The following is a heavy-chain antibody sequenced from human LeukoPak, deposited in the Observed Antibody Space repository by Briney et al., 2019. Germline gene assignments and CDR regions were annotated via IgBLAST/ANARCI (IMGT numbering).Heavy chain of an antibody. CDR1: GYIFCSYG. CDR2: ISGYDGVT. Sequence: ASVTVSCKASGYIFCSYGMNWVRQAPGQGLEWVGWISGYDGVTNYAQALRGRVTMTTDTSTTTVYMHLRDLRSDDTAVYYCARDYRPDLGDHEIWGQGTMVTVSS. V-gene: IGHV1-18*01. CDR3: ARDYRPDLGDHEI. J-gene: IGHJ3*02. D-gene: IGHD4-17*01.